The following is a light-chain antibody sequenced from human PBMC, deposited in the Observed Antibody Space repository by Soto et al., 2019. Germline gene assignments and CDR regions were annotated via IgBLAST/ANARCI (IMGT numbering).Light chain of an antibody. J-gene: IGKJ2*02. CDR3: QQYGSSSGGT. CDR2: GAS. V-gene: IGKV3-20*01. Sequence: EIVLTQSPGTLSLSPGERATLSCRASQSVSSSYLAWYQQKPGQAPRLLIYGASSRATGIPDRFSGSGSGTDFTLTISRLEPEDFAVYYCQQYGSSSGGTFGRGTKLEIK. CDR1: QSVSSSY.